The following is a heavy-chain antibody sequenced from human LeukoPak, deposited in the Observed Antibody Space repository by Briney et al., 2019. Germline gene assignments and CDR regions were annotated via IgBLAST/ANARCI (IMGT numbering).Heavy chain of an antibody. CDR2: ISASAGST. D-gene: IGHD3-3*01. V-gene: IGHV3-23*01. CDR1: GFTFSNYA. J-gene: IGHJ4*02. CDR3: AKDGAILWTQKYFDY. Sequence: GGSLRLSCAASGFTFSNYAMSWVRQAPGKGLEWVSSISASAGSTYCADSVKGRFTISRDSSKNTLFLQVNSLRAEDTAVYYCAKDGAILWTQKYFDYWGQGTLVTVSS.